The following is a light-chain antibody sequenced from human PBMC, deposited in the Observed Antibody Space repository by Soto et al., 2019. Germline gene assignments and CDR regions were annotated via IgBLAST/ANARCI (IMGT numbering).Light chain of an antibody. CDR3: QSYDSSLSGSV. V-gene: IGLV1-40*01. CDR1: SSNIGAGYD. Sequence: QSVLTQPPSVSGAPGQRVTISCTGSSSNIGAGYDVHWYQQLPGTAPKLLIYGNSNRPSGVPDRFSGSKSGTSASLAITGLQAEDEADYYCQSYDSSLSGSVSGGGT. J-gene: IGLJ2*01. CDR2: GNS.